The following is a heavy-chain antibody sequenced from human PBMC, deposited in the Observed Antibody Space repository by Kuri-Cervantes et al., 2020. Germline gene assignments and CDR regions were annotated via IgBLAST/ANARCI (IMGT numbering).Heavy chain of an antibody. CDR2: IYYSGRT. J-gene: IGHJ4*02. CDR1: GVSISGYY. Sequence: GSLRLSCTVSGVSISGYYWSWIRQTPGKGLEWIGYIYYSGRTNYNSSLQTRVTISVDTSKNQFSLKLSSVTAADTAVYYCARLSVTMARDYWGQGTLVTVSS. D-gene: IGHD3-10*01. CDR3: ARLSVTMARDY. V-gene: IGHV4-59*12.